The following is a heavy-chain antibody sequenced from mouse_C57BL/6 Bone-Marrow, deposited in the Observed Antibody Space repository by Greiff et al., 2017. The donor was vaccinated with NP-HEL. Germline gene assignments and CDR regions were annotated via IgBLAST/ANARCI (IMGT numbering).Heavy chain of an antibody. J-gene: IGHJ3*01. D-gene: IGHD2-5*01. CDR2: IYPGNSDT. CDR1: GYTFTSYW. CDR3: TRGYYSNLAWFAY. Sequence: VQLQQSGTVLARPGASVKMSCKTSGYTFTSYWMHWVKQRPGQGLEWIGAIYPGNSDTSYNQKFKGKAKLTAVTSASTAYMELSSLTNEDSAVYYCTRGYYSNLAWFAYWGQGTLVTVSA. V-gene: IGHV1-5*01.